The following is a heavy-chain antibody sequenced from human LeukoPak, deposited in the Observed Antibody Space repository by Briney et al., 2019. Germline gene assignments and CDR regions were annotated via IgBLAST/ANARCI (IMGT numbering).Heavy chain of an antibody. J-gene: IGHJ6*03. Sequence: GGSLRLSCAASGFTFNRYGMHWVRQAPGKGLEWVAFIRYGGSNKYYADSVKGRFTISRDDSKNTLYLQMNSLRVEDTAVYYCAKYEKEMAALYYYYYMDVWGKGTTVTVSS. V-gene: IGHV3-30*02. CDR3: AKYEKEMAALYYYYYMDV. CDR2: IRYGGSNK. D-gene: IGHD5-24*01. CDR1: GFTFNRYG.